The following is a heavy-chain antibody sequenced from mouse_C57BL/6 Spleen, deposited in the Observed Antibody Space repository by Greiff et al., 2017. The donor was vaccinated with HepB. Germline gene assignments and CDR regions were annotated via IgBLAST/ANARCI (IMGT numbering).Heavy chain of an antibody. CDR2: IYPGNSDT. Sequence: EVQLQQSGTVLARPGASVKMSCKTSGYTFTSYWMHWVKQRPGQGLEWIGAIYPGNSDTSYNQKFKGKAKLTAVTSASTAYMELSSLTNEDSAVYYCTRSPYYYGSSYLYWYFDVWGTGTTVTVSS. J-gene: IGHJ1*03. CDR1: GYTFTSYW. D-gene: IGHD1-1*01. V-gene: IGHV1-5*01. CDR3: TRSPYYYGSSYLYWYFDV.